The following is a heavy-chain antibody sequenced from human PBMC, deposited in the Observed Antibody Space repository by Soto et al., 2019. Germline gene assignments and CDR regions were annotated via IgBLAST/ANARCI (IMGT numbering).Heavy chain of an antibody. J-gene: IGHJ6*04. CDR3: ARVDRLGIAAGTLDPREMRHYYYYGMDV. V-gene: IGHV4-30-4*01. CDR2: IYYSGST. CDR1: GGSISSGDYY. D-gene: IGHD6-13*01. Sequence: SETLSLTCTVSGGSISSGDYYWSWIRQPPGKGLEWIGYIYYSGSTYYNPSLRRRVTISVDTSKNQFSLKLSSVTAADTAVYYCARVDRLGIAAGTLDPREMRHYYYYGMDVWGKGTTGTVS.